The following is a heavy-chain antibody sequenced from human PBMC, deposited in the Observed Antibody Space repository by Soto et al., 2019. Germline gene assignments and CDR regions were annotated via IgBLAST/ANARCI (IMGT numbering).Heavy chain of an antibody. J-gene: IGHJ4*02. CDR1: GFTFSSYA. Sequence: LRLSCAASGFTFSSYAMSWVREAPGKGLEWVSAISGSGGSTYYAASVKGRFTISGDNSKNTLYLQMNSLRAEDTAVYYCAKGGDCSGGSCYPVSLYYFDYWGQGTVVTVSS. CDR2: ISGSGGST. CDR3: AKGGDCSGGSCYPVSLYYFDY. V-gene: IGHV3-23*01. D-gene: IGHD2-15*01.